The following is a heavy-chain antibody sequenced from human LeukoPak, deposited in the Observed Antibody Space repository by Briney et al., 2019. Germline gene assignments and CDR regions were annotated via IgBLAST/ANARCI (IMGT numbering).Heavy chain of an antibody. V-gene: IGHV4-4*09. D-gene: IGHD3-9*01. Sequence: SETLSLTCTVSGGSISSYYWSWIRQPPGKGLEWIGYIYTSGSTNYNPSLKSRVTISVDTSKNQFSLKLSSVTAADTAVYYCARQGRYFDRLTGFDPWGQGTLVTVSS. CDR1: GGSISSYY. J-gene: IGHJ5*02. CDR3: ARQGRYFDRLTGFDP. CDR2: IYTSGST.